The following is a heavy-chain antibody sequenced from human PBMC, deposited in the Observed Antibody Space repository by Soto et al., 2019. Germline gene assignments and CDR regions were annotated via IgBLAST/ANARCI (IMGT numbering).Heavy chain of an antibody. Sequence: SETLSLTCTVSGGSISSSSYYWGWIRQPPGKGLEWIGSIYYSGSTNYNPSLKSRVTISVDTSKNQFSLKLSSVTAADTAVYYCARGASSCGGECFDYWGQGTLVTVSS. CDR3: ARGASSCGGECFDY. D-gene: IGHD2-21*01. J-gene: IGHJ4*02. V-gene: IGHV4-39*07. CDR2: IYYSGST. CDR1: GGSISSSSYY.